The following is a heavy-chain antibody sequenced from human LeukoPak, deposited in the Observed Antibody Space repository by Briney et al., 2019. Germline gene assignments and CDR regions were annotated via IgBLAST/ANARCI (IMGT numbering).Heavy chain of an antibody. J-gene: IGHJ4*02. CDR2: IYSSRS. V-gene: IGHV4-4*07. Sequence: PSETLSLTCTVSGASISSYYWSWIRQPAGKGLEWIGRIYSSRSIYNPSLKSRVTKSVDTSKNQFSLKLSSVTAADTAVYYCARAAGRDTTSGLDFDYWGQGILVTVSS. CDR3: ARAAGRDTTSGLDFDY. D-gene: IGHD1-26*01. CDR1: GASISSYY.